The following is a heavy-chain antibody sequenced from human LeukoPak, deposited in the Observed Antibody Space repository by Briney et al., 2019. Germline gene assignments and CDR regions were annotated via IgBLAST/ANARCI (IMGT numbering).Heavy chain of an antibody. V-gene: IGHV5-51*01. Sequence: GESLKISCKGVGYSFTTYWIGGVRQMPGKGLEWMGIIYPSDSDARYSPSFQGQVAISADRSISTAYLLWSSLKASDTAMYYCARMGGSGWAFDYWGQGTLVTVSS. CDR1: GYSFTTYW. CDR3: ARMGGSGWAFDY. CDR2: IYPSDSDA. D-gene: IGHD6-19*01. J-gene: IGHJ4*02.